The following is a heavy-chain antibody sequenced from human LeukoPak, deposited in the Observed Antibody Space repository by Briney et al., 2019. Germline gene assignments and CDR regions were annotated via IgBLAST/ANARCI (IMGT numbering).Heavy chain of an antibody. D-gene: IGHD3-10*01. CDR1: GYTLTELS. V-gene: IGHV1-24*01. J-gene: IGHJ6*03. CDR3: ATNSRYGSGSAAYYYYYYMDV. CDR2: FDPVDGET. Sequence: GASVKVSCKVSGYTLTELSMHWVRQAPGKGLEWMGGFDPVDGETIYAQKFQGRVTMTEDTSTDTAYMELSSLRSEDTAVYYCATNSRYGSGSAAYYYYYYMDVWGKGTTVTISS.